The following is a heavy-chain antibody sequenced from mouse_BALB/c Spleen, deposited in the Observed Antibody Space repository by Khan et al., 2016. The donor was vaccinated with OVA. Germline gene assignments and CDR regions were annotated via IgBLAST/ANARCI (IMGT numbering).Heavy chain of an antibody. CDR2: IDPANGDV. Sequence: VQLQQSGADFVKPGASVRLSCTASGFNIKDTYMHWITQRPQQGLVWIGGIDPANGDVRYDPTFQDRVTISADTSSNTAYLQLSSLTSDDTALYYCVRGAYSGLFAYWGQGTLVTVSA. CDR3: VRGAYSGLFAY. V-gene: IGHV14-3*02. D-gene: IGHD2-10*01. J-gene: IGHJ3*01. CDR1: GFNIKDTY.